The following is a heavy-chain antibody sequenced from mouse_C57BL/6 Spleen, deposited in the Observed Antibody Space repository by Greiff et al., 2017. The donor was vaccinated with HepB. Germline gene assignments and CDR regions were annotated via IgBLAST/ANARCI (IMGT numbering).Heavy chain of an antibody. D-gene: IGHD2-2*01. CDR1: GFSLTSYA. Sequence: VQLVESGPGLVAPSQSLSITCTVSGFSLTSYAISWVRQPPGKGLEWLGVIWTGGGTNYNSALKSRLSISKDNSKSQVFLKMNSLQTDDTARYYCARNSDGYGEGYYFDYWGQGTTLTVSS. J-gene: IGHJ2*01. CDR2: IWTGGGT. V-gene: IGHV2-9-1*01. CDR3: ARNSDGYGEGYYFDY.